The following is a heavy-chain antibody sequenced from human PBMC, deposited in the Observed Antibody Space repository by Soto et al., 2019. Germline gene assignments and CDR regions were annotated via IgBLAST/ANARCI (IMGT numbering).Heavy chain of an antibody. J-gene: IGHJ4*02. Sequence: SETLSLTCAVYGGSFSGYYWSWIRQPPGKGLEWIGEINHGGSTNYNPSLKSRVTISVDTSKNQFSLKLSSVTAADTAVYYCARGGGGLYGSGSYLDYWGQGTLVTVSS. CDR3: ARGGGGLYGSGSYLDY. V-gene: IGHV4-34*01. CDR1: GGSFSGYY. D-gene: IGHD3-10*01. CDR2: INHGGST.